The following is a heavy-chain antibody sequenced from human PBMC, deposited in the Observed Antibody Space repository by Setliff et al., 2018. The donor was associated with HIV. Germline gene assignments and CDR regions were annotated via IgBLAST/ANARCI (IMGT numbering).Heavy chain of an antibody. D-gene: IGHD3-9*01. V-gene: IGHV1-24*01. CDR1: GYTLSELS. CDR3: ATDAYHDCLTGPTPGAFDI. Sequence: ASVKVSCKVSGYTLSELSMHWVRQAPGEGLEWMGGFDPEDGETIYAEKFQGRVTMTEDTATETAYMELSSLRSEDTAVYYFATDAYHDCLTGPTPGAFDIWGQWTVVTVSS. CDR2: FDPEDGET. J-gene: IGHJ3*02.